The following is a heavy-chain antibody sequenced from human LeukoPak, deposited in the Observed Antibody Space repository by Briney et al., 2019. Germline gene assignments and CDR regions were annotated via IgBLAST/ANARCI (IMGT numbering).Heavy chain of an antibody. V-gene: IGHV4-34*01. J-gene: IGHJ4*02. Sequence: PSETLSPTCAVYGGSFSGYYWSWIRQPPGKGLEWIGEINHSGSTNYNPSLKSRVTISVDTSKNQFSLKLSSVTAADTAVYYCARGNLVAAAGTYYFDYWGQGTLVTVSS. CDR3: ARGNLVAAAGTYYFDY. D-gene: IGHD6-13*01. CDR2: INHSGST. CDR1: GGSFSGYY.